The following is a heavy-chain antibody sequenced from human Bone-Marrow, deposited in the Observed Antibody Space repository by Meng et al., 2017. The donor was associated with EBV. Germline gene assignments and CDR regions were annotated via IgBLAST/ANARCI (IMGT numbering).Heavy chain of an antibody. CDR3: ASLAAAGPPFDY. D-gene: IGHD6-13*01. J-gene: IGHJ4*02. V-gene: IGHV4-4*02. CDR1: GGSISSSNW. Sequence: QARLKEWGPGLVKPAGTLSCTWAVSGGSISSSNWWSWVGQPPGKGLEWIGEIYHSGSTTYNPSLKSRVTISVDKSKNQFSLKLSSVTAADTAVYYCASLAAAGPPFDYWGQGTLVTVSS. CDR2: IYHSGST.